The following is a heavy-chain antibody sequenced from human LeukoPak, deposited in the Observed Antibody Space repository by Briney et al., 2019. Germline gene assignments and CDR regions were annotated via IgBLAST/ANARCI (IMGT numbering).Heavy chain of an antibody. V-gene: IGHV1-18*01. D-gene: IGHD5-24*01. CDR3: ARRDGYNFGY. CDR1: GYTFTSNG. CDR2: ISAYYGDT. J-gene: IGHJ4*02. Sequence: ASVKVSCKASGYTFTSNGISWVRQAPGQGLEWMGWISAYYGDTNYPQKLQGRVTMTTDTSTSTVYMELSSLRSEDTAVYYCARRDGYNFGYWGQGTLVTVSS.